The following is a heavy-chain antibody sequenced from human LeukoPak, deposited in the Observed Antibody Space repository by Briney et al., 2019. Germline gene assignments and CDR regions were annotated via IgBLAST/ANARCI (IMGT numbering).Heavy chain of an antibody. CDR2: IIPIFGTA. J-gene: IGHJ6*02. CDR3: AAGGLRGYYGMDV. D-gene: IGHD3-10*01. V-gene: IGHV1-69*13. Sequence: GASVKVSCKASGGTFSSYAISWVRQAPGQGLEWMGGIIPIFGTANYAQKFQGRVTITADESTSTAYMELSSLRSEDTAVCYCAAGGLRGYYGMDVWGQGTTVTVSS. CDR1: GGTFSSYA.